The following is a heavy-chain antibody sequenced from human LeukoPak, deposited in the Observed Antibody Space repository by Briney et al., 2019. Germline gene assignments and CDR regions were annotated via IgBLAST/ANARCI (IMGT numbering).Heavy chain of an antibody. V-gene: IGHV4-34*01. Sequence: SETLSLTCTVSGGSISSYYWSWIRQPPGKGLEWIGEINHSGSTNYNPSLKSRVTISVDTSKNQFSLKLSSVTAADTAVYYCARGYYDILTGLGPIDYWGQGTLVTVSS. CDR2: INHSGST. CDR3: ARGYYDILTGLGPIDY. J-gene: IGHJ4*02. CDR1: GGSISSYY. D-gene: IGHD3-9*01.